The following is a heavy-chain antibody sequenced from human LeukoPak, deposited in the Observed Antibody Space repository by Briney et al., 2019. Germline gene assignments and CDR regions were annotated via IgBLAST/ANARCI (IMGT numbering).Heavy chain of an antibody. J-gene: IGHJ4*02. V-gene: IGHV3-11*06. CDR3: ARVAIYYGVDY. Sequence: GRFTISRDNAKNSLYLQMNSLRVEDTAVYYCARVAIYYGVDYWGQGTLVTVSS. D-gene: IGHD3-3*01.